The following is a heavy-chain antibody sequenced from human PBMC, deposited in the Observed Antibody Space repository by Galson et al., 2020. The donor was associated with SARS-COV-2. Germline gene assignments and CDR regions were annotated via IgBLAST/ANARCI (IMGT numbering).Heavy chain of an antibody. V-gene: IGHV4-61*01. Sequence: ASETLSLTCSVSGGSISSDSHYWSWIRQSPGKGLEWIGYIYHSGNANYNPSLKSRVTISIDTSKNQFSLKLSSVTAADTAMYYCARQDKDEEYDYSGYRYFKWFDPWGQGTLVTVSS. CDR2: IYHSGNA. D-gene: IGHD3-22*01. CDR3: ARQDKDEEYDYSGYRYFKWFDP. J-gene: IGHJ5*02. CDR1: GGSISSDSHY.